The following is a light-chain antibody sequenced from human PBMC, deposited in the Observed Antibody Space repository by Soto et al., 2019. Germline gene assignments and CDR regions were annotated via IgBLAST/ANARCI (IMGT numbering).Light chain of an antibody. CDR3: AAWDDSLNGRGV. J-gene: IGLJ3*02. CDR2: SNN. V-gene: IGLV1-44*01. CDR1: SSNIGSNT. Sequence: QSVLTQPPSASGTPGQRVTISCSGSSSNIGSNTVNWYQQLPGTAPTLLIFSNNQRPSGVPVRFSGSRSGTSASLAISGLQSEDEGDYYCAAWDDSLNGRGVFGGGTKLTVL.